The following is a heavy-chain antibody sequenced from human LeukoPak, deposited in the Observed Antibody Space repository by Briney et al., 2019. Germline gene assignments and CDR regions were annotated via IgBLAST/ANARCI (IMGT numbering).Heavy chain of an antibody. Sequence: ASVKVPCKASGYTFTGYYIHWVRQAPGQGLEWMGWINPNSGGTNYAQKFQGRVTMTRDTSISTAYMELSRLRSDDAAVYYCARDTRYYYDSGAYYRSDAFDIWGQGTMVTVSS. J-gene: IGHJ3*02. CDR1: GYTFTGYY. D-gene: IGHD3-22*01. V-gene: IGHV1-2*02. CDR2: INPNSGGT. CDR3: ARDTRYYYDSGAYYRSDAFDI.